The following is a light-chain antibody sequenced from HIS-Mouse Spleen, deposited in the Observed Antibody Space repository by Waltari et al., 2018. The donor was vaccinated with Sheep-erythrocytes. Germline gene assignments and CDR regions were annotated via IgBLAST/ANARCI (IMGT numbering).Light chain of an antibody. CDR2: DVS. Sequence: QSALTQPRPVSGSPGQSVTISCTGTSSDVGGYNYLSWYQHPPGKAPKLMIYDVSKRPSGVPDRFSGSKSGNTASLTISGLQAEDEADYYCCSYAGSYNHVFATGTKVTVL. CDR3: CSYAGSYNHV. V-gene: IGLV2-11*01. CDR1: SSDVGGYNY. J-gene: IGLJ1*01.